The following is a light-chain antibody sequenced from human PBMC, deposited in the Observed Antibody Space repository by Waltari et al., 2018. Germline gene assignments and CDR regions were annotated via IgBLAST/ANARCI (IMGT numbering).Light chain of an antibody. Sequence: QSALTQPRPVSGSPGQSVTISCTGTSSDVGGYDSVSWYQQHPGNAPKLMIYDVNKRPSGVPDRLSGSKSGNTAFLTISGLQGEDEADYYCCSFAGSPPYVFGTGTKVTVL. CDR1: SSDVGGYDS. V-gene: IGLV2-11*01. J-gene: IGLJ1*01. CDR2: DVN. CDR3: CSFAGSPPYV.